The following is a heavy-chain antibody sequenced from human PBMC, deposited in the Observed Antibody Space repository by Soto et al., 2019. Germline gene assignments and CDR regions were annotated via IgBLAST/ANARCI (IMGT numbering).Heavy chain of an antibody. CDR3: ANCFRFLQQPDGFDI. CDR2: INPNSGGT. CDR1: GYTFTGYY. J-gene: IGHJ3*02. V-gene: IGHV1-2*02. Sequence: ASVKVSCKASGYTFTGYYVHWVRQAPGHGLEWMGWINPNSGGTNYAQSFQGRVTMTRDTSISTAYMELSSLRSDDTAVYYCANCFRFLQQPDGFDIGGQGTMVTVSS. D-gene: IGHD3-3*01.